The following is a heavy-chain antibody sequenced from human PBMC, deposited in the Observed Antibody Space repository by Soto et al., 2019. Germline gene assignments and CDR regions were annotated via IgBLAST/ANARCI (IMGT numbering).Heavy chain of an antibody. J-gene: IGHJ4*02. CDR3: AHPNFDILTGYYHFDY. V-gene: IGHV2-5*02. CDR2: IYWDDDK. Sequence: QITLKESGPTLVKPTQTLTLTYTFSGFSLSTSGVGVGWIRQPPGKALEWLALIYWDDDKRYSPSLKSRLTITKDTSKNQVVLTMTNMDPVDTATYYCAHPNFDILTGYYHFDYWGQGTLVTVSS. CDR1: GFSLSTSGVG. D-gene: IGHD3-9*01.